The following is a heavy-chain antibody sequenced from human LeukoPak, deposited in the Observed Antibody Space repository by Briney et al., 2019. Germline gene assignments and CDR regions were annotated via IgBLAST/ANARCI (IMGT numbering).Heavy chain of an antibody. Sequence: GGSLRLSCAASGFTFSSYEMNWVRQAPGKGLEWVSYISSSGGTIYYADSVKGRFTISRDNSKNTLYLQMNSLRAEDTAVYYCAKADRRSGRRYSSSSAIGVLDYWGQGTLVTVSS. V-gene: IGHV3-48*03. CDR3: AKADRRSGRRYSSSSAIGVLDY. D-gene: IGHD6-6*01. CDR2: ISSSGGTI. J-gene: IGHJ4*02. CDR1: GFTFSSYE.